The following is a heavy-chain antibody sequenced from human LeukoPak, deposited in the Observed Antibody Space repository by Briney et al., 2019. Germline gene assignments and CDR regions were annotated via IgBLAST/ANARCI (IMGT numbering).Heavy chain of an antibody. Sequence: SETLSLTCTVSGGSISSYYWSWIRQPPGKGLEWIGYIYYSGSTNYNPSLKSRVTISVDTSKNQFSLKLSSVTAADTAVYYCARGGRFGHYYDSSGYFVSTSWFDPWGQGTLVTVSS. CDR2: IYYSGST. CDR3: ARGGRFGHYYDSSGYFVSTSWFDP. D-gene: IGHD3-22*01. J-gene: IGHJ5*02. V-gene: IGHV4-59*08. CDR1: GGSISSYY.